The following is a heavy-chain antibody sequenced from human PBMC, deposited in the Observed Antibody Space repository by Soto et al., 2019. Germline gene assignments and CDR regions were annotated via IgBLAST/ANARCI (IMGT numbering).Heavy chain of an antibody. D-gene: IGHD2-21*01. Sequence: QVHLVESGGGVVQPGRSLRLSCAASGFTLSGYAVHWVRQAPGKGLEWVAALSHDGINEFYRDSVKGRFTISRDNSKNTFYLQMNSLRDEDTAVYYCARDGANTSVGDYYYYGMDVWGKGTTVTVSP. CDR3: ARDGANTSVGDYYYYGMDV. CDR1: GFTLSGYA. V-gene: IGHV3-30-3*01. CDR2: LSHDGINE. J-gene: IGHJ6*04.